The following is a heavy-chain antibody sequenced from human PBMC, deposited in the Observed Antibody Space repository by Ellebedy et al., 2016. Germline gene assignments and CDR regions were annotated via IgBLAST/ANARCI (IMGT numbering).Heavy chain of an antibody. V-gene: IGHV3-49*03. CDR3: TRVAGGDCSSANCYYFYYMDV. CDR1: GFTFGNYA. CDR2: IRSETYGGTT. D-gene: IGHD2-2*01. J-gene: IGHJ6*03. Sequence: GESLKISXTTSGFTFGNYAMSWFRQAPGKGLEWVGLIRSETYGGTTEYAASVKGRGTISRDDSKNIAFLQMNSLKTEDTAVYYCTRVAGGDCSSANCYYFYYMDVWGRGTTVTVSS.